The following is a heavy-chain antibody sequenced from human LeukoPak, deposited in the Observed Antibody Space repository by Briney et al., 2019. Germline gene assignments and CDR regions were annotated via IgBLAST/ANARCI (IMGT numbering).Heavy chain of an antibody. CDR3: ASRVAATTGGDY. CDR2: ISSSSSYI. V-gene: IGHV3-21*01. J-gene: IGHJ4*02. D-gene: IGHD2-15*01. CDR1: GFTFSSYS. Sequence: GSLRLSWAASGFTFSSYSMNWVRQAPGKGLEWVSSISSSSSYIYYADSVKGRFTISRDNAKNSLYLQMNSLRAEDTAVYYCASRVAATTGGDYWGQGTLVTVSS.